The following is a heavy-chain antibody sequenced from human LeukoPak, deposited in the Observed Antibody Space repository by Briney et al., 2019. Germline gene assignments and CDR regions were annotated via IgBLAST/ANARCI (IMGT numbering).Heavy chain of an antibody. CDR2: INPNSGGT. Sequence: GASVKVSCKGSGYTFTGYYMHWVRQAPGQGLELMGWINPNSGGTNYAQKIQGRVNMTRDTSISTAYMELSRPRSDDTAVYYCAREPVAGVDYWGQGTLVTVSS. V-gene: IGHV1-2*02. D-gene: IGHD6-19*01. CDR1: GYTFTGYY. CDR3: AREPVAGVDY. J-gene: IGHJ4*02.